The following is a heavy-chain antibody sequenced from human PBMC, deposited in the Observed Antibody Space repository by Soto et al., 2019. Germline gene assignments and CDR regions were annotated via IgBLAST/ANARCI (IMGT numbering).Heavy chain of an antibody. Sequence: EVQLVESGGGLVQPGGSLRLSCAASGFTFSSYSMNWVRQAPGKGLKWVSYISSSSSTIYYADSVKGRFTISRDNAKNSLYLQMNSLRAEDTAVYYCARYYDYIWGSYPLDYWGQGTLVTVSS. CDR3: ARYYDYIWGSYPLDY. CDR1: GFTFSSYS. V-gene: IGHV3-48*01. D-gene: IGHD3-16*02. J-gene: IGHJ4*02. CDR2: ISSSSSTI.